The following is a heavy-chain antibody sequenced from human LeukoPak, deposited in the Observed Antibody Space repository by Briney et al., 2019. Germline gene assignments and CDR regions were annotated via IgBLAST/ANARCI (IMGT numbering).Heavy chain of an antibody. D-gene: IGHD4-23*01. V-gene: IGHV3-21*01. Sequence: GGSLRLSCAASGFTFSSYSMNWVRQAPGKGLEWVSSISSSSSYIYYADSVKGRFTISRDNAKNSLYLQMNSLRAEDTAVYYCARDRAVGLYYYYYMDVWGKGTTVTVSS. CDR2: ISSSSSYI. J-gene: IGHJ6*03. CDR1: GFTFSSYS. CDR3: ARDRAVGLYYYYYMDV.